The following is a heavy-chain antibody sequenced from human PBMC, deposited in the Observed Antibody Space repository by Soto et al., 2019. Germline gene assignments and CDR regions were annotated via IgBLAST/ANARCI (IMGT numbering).Heavy chain of an antibody. Sequence: GGSLRLSCAASGFTFSTYGMHWVRQAPGKGLEWVAIIWYDGSNKYYADSVKGRFTISRDDSKNTLYLQMNSLRVEDTAVYFCARDASAYDGGWYPRGFDPWGQGTQVTVYS. CDR2: IWYDGSNK. CDR1: GFTFSTYG. J-gene: IGHJ5*02. D-gene: IGHD6-19*01. CDR3: ARDASAYDGGWYPRGFDP. V-gene: IGHV3-33*01.